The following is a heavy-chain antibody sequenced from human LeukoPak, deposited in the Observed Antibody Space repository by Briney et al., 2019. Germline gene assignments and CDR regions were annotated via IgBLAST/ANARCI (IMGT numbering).Heavy chain of an antibody. Sequence: ASVKVSCKASGYTFTGYYMHWVRQAPGQGLEWMGWINPNSGGTNYAQKFQGRVTMTRDTSISTAYMELSRLRSDDTAVYYCARLRWLQEMFDYWGQGTLVTVSS. CDR2: INPNSGGT. J-gene: IGHJ4*02. CDR3: ARLRWLQEMFDY. CDR1: GYTFTGYY. D-gene: IGHD5-24*01. V-gene: IGHV1-2*02.